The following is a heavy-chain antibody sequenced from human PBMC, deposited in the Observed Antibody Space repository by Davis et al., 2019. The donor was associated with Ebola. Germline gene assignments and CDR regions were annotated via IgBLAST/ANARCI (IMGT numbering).Heavy chain of an antibody. V-gene: IGHV3-73*01. Sequence: GESLKISCAASGFTFSGSAMHWVRQASGKGLEWVGRIRSQANSYATAYAASVKGRFTIPRDDSKTTAYLQMNSLKTEDTAVYYCTKGGGAGGREDDYWGQGTLVTVSS. CDR1: GFTFSGSA. CDR3: TKGGGAGGREDDY. J-gene: IGHJ4*02. CDR2: IRSQANSYAT. D-gene: IGHD3-16*01.